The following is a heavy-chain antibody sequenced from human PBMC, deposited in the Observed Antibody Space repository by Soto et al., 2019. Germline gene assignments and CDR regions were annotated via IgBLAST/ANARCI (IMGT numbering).Heavy chain of an antibody. CDR3: ARAWGWSYYFDY. D-gene: IGHD7-27*01. J-gene: IGHJ4*02. Sequence: SETLSLTCTVSGGSISSSSYYWGWIRQPPGKGLEWIGSIYYSGSTYYNPSLKSRVTISVDTSKNQFSLKLSSVTAADTAVYYCARAWGWSYYFDYWGQGTLVTVSS. V-gene: IGHV4-39*07. CDR2: IYYSGST. CDR1: GGSISSSSYY.